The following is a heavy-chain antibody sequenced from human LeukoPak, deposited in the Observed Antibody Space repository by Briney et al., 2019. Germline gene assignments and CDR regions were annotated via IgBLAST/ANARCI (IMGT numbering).Heavy chain of an antibody. CDR2: ISSSSSTI. Sequence: GGSLRLSCAASGFTFSSYSMNWVRQAPGKGLERVSYISSSSSTIYYADSVKGRFTISRNNARNSLYLQMNSLRAEDTAVYYCARDLTRVPYSGSYLFDYWGQGTLVTVSS. J-gene: IGHJ4*02. CDR1: GFTFSSYS. D-gene: IGHD1-26*01. V-gene: IGHV3-48*01. CDR3: ARDLTRVPYSGSYLFDY.